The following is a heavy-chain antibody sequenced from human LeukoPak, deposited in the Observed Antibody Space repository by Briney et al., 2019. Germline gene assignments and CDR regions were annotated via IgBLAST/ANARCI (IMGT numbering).Heavy chain of an antibody. D-gene: IGHD3-10*01. Sequence: SQTLSLTCTVSADSLSSGGHYWAWIRQFPGKGLESIGFIHHSGSSRHNPSLKDRVALSVDTSRKQFALKLSSVTAADTAMYYCARGGNRFGGFYFDYWGQGIQVIVSS. CDR2: IHHSGSS. J-gene: IGHJ4*02. V-gene: IGHV4-31*03. CDR1: ADSLSSGGHY. CDR3: ARGGNRFGGFYFDY.